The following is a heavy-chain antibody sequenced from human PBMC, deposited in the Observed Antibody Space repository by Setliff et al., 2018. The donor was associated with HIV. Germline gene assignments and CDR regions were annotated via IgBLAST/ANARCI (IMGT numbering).Heavy chain of an antibody. J-gene: IGHJ4*02. CDR3: TTGPRYSYGRFDY. D-gene: IGHD5-18*01. CDR1: GFTFTNAW. CDR2: MRSKTEGGTT. V-gene: IGHV3-15*01. Sequence: PGGSLRLSCAASGFTFTNAWVSWVRQAPGKGLEWVGLMRSKTEGGTTEYAAPIKGRFTISRDDSKNTLYLQMNRLKIEDTAVYYCTTGPRYSYGRFDYWGQGTLVTVSS.